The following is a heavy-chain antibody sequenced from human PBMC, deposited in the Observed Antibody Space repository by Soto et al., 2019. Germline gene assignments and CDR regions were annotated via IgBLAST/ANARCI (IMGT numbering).Heavy chain of an antibody. V-gene: IGHV1-69*01. CDR1: GGTFSSYA. CDR3: ARVDSSSSSYYYYGMDV. J-gene: IGHJ6*02. Sequence: QVQLVQSGAEVKKPGSSVKVSCKASGGTFSSYAISWVRQAPGQGLEWMGGIIPIFGTANYAQKFQGRVTITADESTNTAYMELSSLRSEDTAVYYCARVDSSSSSYYYYGMDVWGQGTTVTVSS. CDR2: IIPIFGTA. D-gene: IGHD6-6*01.